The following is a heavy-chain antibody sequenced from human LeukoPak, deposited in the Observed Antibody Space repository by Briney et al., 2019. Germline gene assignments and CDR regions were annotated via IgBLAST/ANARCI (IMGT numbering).Heavy chain of an antibody. CDR2: IIPIFGTA. CDR3: ARAYSSSSLVFDY. CDR1: GGTFSSYA. Sequence: SVKVSCKASGGTFSSYAISWVRQAPGQGLEWMGGIIPIFGTANYAQKFQGRVTITTDESTSTAYMELSSPRSEDTAVYYCARAYSSSSLVFDYWGQGTLVTVSS. V-gene: IGHV1-69*05. D-gene: IGHD6-6*01. J-gene: IGHJ4*02.